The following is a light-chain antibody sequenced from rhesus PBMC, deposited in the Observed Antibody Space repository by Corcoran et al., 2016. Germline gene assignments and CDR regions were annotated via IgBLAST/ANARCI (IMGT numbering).Light chain of an antibody. CDR2: KAS. J-gene: IGKJ3*01. CDR3: QQYNSAPFT. Sequence: DIQMTQSPSSLSASVGDRVTITCRASQGISSWLAWYQQKPGKAPKLLIYKASSLKSGVPSRFSGSGSGTAFTPTISSLQPEDFATYYCQQYNSAPFTFGPGTKLDIK. CDR1: QGISSW. V-gene: IGKV1-21*01.